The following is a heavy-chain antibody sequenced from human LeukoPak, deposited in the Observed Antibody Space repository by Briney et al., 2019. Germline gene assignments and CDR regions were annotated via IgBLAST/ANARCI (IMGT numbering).Heavy chain of an antibody. Sequence: SETLSLTCTVSGGSISSSSYYWGWIRQPPGKGLEWIGSIYYSGSTYYNPSLKSRVTISVDTSKNQFSLKLSSVTAADTAVYYCARLQDYYDSSGYEHAFDIWGQGTMVTVSS. D-gene: IGHD3-22*01. CDR1: GGSISSSSYY. CDR3: ARLQDYYDSSGYEHAFDI. CDR2: IYYSGST. J-gene: IGHJ3*02. V-gene: IGHV4-39*07.